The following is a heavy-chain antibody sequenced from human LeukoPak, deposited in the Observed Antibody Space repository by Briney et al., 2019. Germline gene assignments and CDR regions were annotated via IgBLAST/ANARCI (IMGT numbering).Heavy chain of an antibody. CDR2: ISCNSGSI. Sequence: PGGSLRLSCAASGFTFDDYAMHWVRQAPGKGLEWVSGISCNSGSIGYADSVKGRFTISKDNAKNSLYLQMNSLRAEDTALYYCAKDRVAVAGNYYYGMDVRGQGTTVTVCS. J-gene: IGHJ6*01. CDR1: GFTFDDYA. V-gene: IGHV3-9*01. CDR3: AKDRVAVAGNYYYGMDV. D-gene: IGHD6-19*01.